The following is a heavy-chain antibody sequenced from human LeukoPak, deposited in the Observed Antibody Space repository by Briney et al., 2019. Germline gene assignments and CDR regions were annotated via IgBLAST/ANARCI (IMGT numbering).Heavy chain of an antibody. Sequence: GSLRLSCAASGFTFSDYYMTWIRQAPGKGLEWIGSIYQSENTYCNPSLKSRVTISPDTSKNQFSLKLSSVTAADTAVYYCARIWSSSWSFDYWGQGTLVTVSS. CDR3: ARIWSSSWSFDY. CDR2: IYQSENT. CDR1: GFTFSDYY. D-gene: IGHD6-13*01. J-gene: IGHJ4*02. V-gene: IGHV4-38-2*01.